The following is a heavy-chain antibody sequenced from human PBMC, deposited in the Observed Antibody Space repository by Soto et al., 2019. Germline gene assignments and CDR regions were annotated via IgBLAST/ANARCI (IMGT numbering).Heavy chain of an antibody. Sequence: SETLSLTCTVSGGSISSYYWSWIRQPPGKGLEWIGYIYYSGSTDYNPSLKSRVTISVDTSKNQFSLKLSSVTAADTAVYYCARHASYEGSFDPWGQGILVTVSS. J-gene: IGHJ5*02. CDR3: ARHASYEGSFDP. CDR1: GGSISSYY. V-gene: IGHV4-59*08. D-gene: IGHD5-12*01. CDR2: IYYSGST.